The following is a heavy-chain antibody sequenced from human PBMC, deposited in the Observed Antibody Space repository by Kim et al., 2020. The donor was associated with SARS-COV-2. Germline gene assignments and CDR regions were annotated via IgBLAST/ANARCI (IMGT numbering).Heavy chain of an antibody. CDR1: GISISSYY. CDR3: AGTARGANFDY. D-gene: IGHD1-26*01. Sequence: SETLSHTCSVSGISISSYYWSLIRQPPGKGLEWIGYIYYTGSANYNPSLRSRVTISVDTSKNQFSLKLSSVTAADTAVYYCAGTARGANFDYWGRGALVTVSS. J-gene: IGHJ4*02. CDR2: IYYTGSA. V-gene: IGHV4-59*08.